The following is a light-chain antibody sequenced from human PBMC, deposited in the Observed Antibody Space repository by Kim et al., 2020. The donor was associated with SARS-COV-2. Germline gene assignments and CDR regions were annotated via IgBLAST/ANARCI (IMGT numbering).Light chain of an antibody. CDR1: QSINSY. V-gene: IGKV1-39*01. Sequence: ASVGDRVTITCRASQSINSYLNWYQQKPGKAPTVLIYAATGLQSGVPSRFSGGGSGTDFTLTISSLQPEDFATYFCQQNYNTPRTFGQGTKVDIK. J-gene: IGKJ1*01. CDR3: QQNYNTPRT. CDR2: AAT.